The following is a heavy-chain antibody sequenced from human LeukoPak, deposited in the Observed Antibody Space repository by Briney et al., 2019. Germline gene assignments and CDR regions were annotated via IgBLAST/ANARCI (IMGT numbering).Heavy chain of an antibody. Sequence: GGSLRLSCAASGFTFSSYAMNWVRQAPGKGLEWVSTISGSGGSTYYADSVKGRFTISRDNSKNTVYLQMNRLRAEDTAVYYSAKDVYSINDVCHGDFDYWGQGTLVTVSS. V-gene: IGHV3-23*01. CDR3: AKDVYSINDVCHGDFDY. CDR2: ISGSGGST. J-gene: IGHJ4*02. D-gene: IGHD2-8*01. CDR1: GFTFSSYA.